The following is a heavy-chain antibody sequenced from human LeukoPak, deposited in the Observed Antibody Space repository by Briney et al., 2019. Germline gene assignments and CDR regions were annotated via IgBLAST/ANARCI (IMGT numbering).Heavy chain of an antibody. Sequence: ASVKVSCKASGYTFTSYAMHWVRQAPGQRLEWMGWINAGNGNTKYSQKFQGRVTITRDTSASTAYMELSSLRSEDTAVYYCARELRVPAAMRYYYYGMDVWGQGTTVTVSS. CDR3: ARELRVPAAMRYYYYGMDV. CDR2: INAGNGNT. J-gene: IGHJ6*02. CDR1: GYTFTSYA. D-gene: IGHD2-2*01. V-gene: IGHV1-3*01.